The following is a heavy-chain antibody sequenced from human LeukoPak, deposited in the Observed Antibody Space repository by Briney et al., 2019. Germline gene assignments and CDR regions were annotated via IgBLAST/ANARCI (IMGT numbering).Heavy chain of an antibody. CDR3: AKGVRDKYDGIYDAFDI. V-gene: IGHV3-30*18. CDR1: GFTFSSYA. Sequence: HPGRSLRLSCAASGFTFSSYAMHWVRQAPGKGLEWVAVISYDGSKKYYVDSVNGRFTISRDSSKNTLYLQMNSLRVEDTAVYYCAKGVRDKYDGIYDAFDIWGQGTMVTVSS. CDR2: ISYDGSKK. D-gene: IGHD5-24*01. J-gene: IGHJ3*02.